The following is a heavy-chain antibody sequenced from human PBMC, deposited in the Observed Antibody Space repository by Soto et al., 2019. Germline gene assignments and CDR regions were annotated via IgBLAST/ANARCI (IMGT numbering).Heavy chain of an antibody. CDR1: GGSISSYY. D-gene: IGHD2-2*01. V-gene: IGHV4-59*01. CDR2: IYYSGST. J-gene: IGHJ5*02. CDR3: AELIVVVPAARNWFDP. Sequence: SETLSLTCTISGGSISSYYWSWIRQPPGKGLEWIGYIYYSGSTNYNPSLKSRVTISVDTSKNQFSLKLSSVTAADTAVYYCAELIVVVPAARNWFDPWGQGTLVTVSS.